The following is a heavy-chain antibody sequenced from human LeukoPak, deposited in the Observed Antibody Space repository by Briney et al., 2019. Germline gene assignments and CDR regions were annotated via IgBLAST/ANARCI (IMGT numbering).Heavy chain of an antibody. D-gene: IGHD1-14*01. J-gene: IGHJ6*02. CDR2: FDPEDGET. V-gene: IGHV1-24*01. CDR3: ATESPGIPNGYYYYHGMDV. CDR1: GYTLTELS. Sequence: ASVKVSCKVSGYTLTELSMHWVRQAPGKGLEWMGGFDPEDGETIYAQKFQGRVTMTEDTSTDTAYMELSSLRSEDTAVYYCATESPGIPNGYYYYHGMDVWGQGTTVTVSS.